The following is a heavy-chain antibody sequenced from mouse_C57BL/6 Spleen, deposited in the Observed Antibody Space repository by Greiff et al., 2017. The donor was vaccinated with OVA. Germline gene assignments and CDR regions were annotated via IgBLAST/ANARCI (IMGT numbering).Heavy chain of an antibody. Sequence: QVQLQQSGAELAKPGASVKLSCKASGYTFTSYWMHWVKQRPGQGLEWIGYINPSSGYTKSNQKFKDKATLTADKYSSTAYMQLSSLTYEDSAVYYCARSPPKDSSGTNYYFDYWGQGTTLTVSS. CDR2: INPSSGYT. J-gene: IGHJ2*01. CDR1: GYTFTSYW. V-gene: IGHV1-7*01. D-gene: IGHD3-2*02. CDR3: ARSPPKDSSGTNYYFDY.